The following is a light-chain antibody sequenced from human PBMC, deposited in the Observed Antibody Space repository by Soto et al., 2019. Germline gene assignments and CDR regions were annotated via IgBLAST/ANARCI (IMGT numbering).Light chain of an antibody. CDR3: AAWDDSLNAVV. Sequence: QSVLTQSPSASGTPGQRVTISCSGSSSNIGGNTVNWYQQLPGTAPRVLIYSNNQRPSGVPDRFSGSKSGTSAFLAISGLQSEDEADYYCAAWDDSLNAVVFGGGTKLTVL. J-gene: IGLJ2*01. CDR2: SNN. V-gene: IGLV1-44*01. CDR1: SSNIGGNT.